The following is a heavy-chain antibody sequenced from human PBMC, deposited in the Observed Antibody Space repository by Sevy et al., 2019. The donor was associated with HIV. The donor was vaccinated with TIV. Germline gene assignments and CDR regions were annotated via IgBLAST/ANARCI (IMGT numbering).Heavy chain of an antibody. Sequence: GGSLRLSCTASGFTFGDYAMSWFSQAPGKGLEWVGFIRSKTYGGTTEYAAPMKGRFTISRDDSKSMAYLQMNSLKTEDTAVYYCSSEGSEGTVVQPDAFDFWGQGTMVTVSS. CDR3: SSEGSEGTVVQPDAFDF. CDR2: IRSKTYGGTT. J-gene: IGHJ3*01. CDR1: GFTFGDYA. V-gene: IGHV3-49*03. D-gene: IGHD2-15*01.